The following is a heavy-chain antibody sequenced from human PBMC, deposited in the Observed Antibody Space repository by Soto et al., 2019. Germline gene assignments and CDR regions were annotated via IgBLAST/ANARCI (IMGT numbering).Heavy chain of an antibody. CDR2: IYYSGST. V-gene: IGHV4-30-4*01. CDR3: ARDGTYYYGSGDGGHFDY. CDR1: GGSISSGDYY. D-gene: IGHD3-10*01. J-gene: IGHJ4*02. Sequence: SETLSLTSTVSGGSISSGDYYWSWIRQPPGKGLEWIGYIYYSGSTYYNPSLKSRVTISVDTSKNQFSLKLSSVTAADTAVYYCARDGTYYYGSGDGGHFDYWGQGTLVTVSS.